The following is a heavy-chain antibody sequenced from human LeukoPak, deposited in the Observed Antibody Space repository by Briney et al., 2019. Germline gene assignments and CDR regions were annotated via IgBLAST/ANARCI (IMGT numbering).Heavy chain of an antibody. J-gene: IGHJ4*02. Sequence: PGRSLRLSCAASGFTFSSYGMHWVHQAPGKGLEWVANIKQDGSEKYYVDSVKGRFTISRDNAKNSLYLQMNSLRAEDTAVYYCARDDPIVGATGFDYWGQGTLVTVSS. CDR3: ARDDPIVGATGFDY. CDR1: GFTFSSYG. CDR2: IKQDGSEK. V-gene: IGHV3-7*01. D-gene: IGHD1-26*01.